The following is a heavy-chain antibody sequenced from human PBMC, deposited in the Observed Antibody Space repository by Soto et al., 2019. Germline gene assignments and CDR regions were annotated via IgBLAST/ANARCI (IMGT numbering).Heavy chain of an antibody. J-gene: IGHJ5*02. CDR2: IYYSGST. Sequence: SETLSLTCTVSGGSISSYYWSWIRQPPGKGLEWIGYIYYSGSTNYNPSLKSRVTISVDTSKNQFSLKLSSVTAADTAVYYCARHWALDSLTVAATRSNWFDPWGQGTLVTVSS. CDR3: ARHWALDSLTVAATRSNWFDP. CDR1: GGSISSYY. V-gene: IGHV4-59*08. D-gene: IGHD2-15*01.